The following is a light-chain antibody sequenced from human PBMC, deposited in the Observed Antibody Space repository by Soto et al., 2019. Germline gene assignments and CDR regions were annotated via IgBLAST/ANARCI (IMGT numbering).Light chain of an antibody. J-gene: IGLJ3*02. CDR2: GNS. V-gene: IGLV1-40*01. Sequence: QSVLTQPPSVSGAPGQRVTISCTGSSSNIGAGYDVHWYQQLPGTAPKLLIYGNSNRPSGVPDRFSGSKSGNSASLAITGLPPALESHYYCPSYDRSLGTSRVFAAGTTLTVL. CDR1: SSNIGAGYD. CDR3: PSYDRSLGTSRV.